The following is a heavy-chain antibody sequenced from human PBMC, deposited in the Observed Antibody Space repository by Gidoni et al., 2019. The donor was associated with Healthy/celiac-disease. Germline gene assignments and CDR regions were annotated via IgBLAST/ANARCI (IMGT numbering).Heavy chain of an antibody. J-gene: IGHJ6*02. V-gene: IGHV3-48*03. CDR3: ARDLIVLRNGGYYYYGMDV. Sequence: EVQLVESGGGLVQPGGSLRLSCAASGFTFSSYEMNWVRQAPGKGLEWVSYISSSGSTIYYADSVKGRFTISRDNAKNSLYLQMNSLRAEDTAVYYCARDLIVLRNGGYYYYGMDVWGQGTTVTVSS. D-gene: IGHD2-8*01. CDR2: ISSSGSTI. CDR1: GFTFSSYE.